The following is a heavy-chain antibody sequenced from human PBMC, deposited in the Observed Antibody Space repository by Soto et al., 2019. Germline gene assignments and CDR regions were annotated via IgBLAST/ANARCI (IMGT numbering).Heavy chain of an antibody. CDR2: IYYSGST. CDR3: ARVHYDFWSGYYTDY. D-gene: IGHD3-3*01. V-gene: IGHV4-59*08. J-gene: IGHJ4*02. CDR1: GGSISSYY. Sequence: SETLSLTCTVSGGSISSYYWSWIRQPPGKGLEWIGYIYYSGSTNYNPSLKSRVTISVDTSKNQFSLKLSSVTAADTAVYYCARVHYDFWSGYYTDYWGQGTLVTVSS.